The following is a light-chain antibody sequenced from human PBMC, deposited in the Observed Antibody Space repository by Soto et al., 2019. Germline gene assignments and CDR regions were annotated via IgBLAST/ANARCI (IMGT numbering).Light chain of an antibody. CDR3: QQYSSSPPT. V-gene: IGKV3-20*01. J-gene: IGKJ4*01. CDR1: QSLSSRY. CDR2: GAS. Sequence: EIVSTQSPGTLSLSPGDRATLSCRASQSLSSRYLAWYRQKPGQAPRLLIYGASNRATGIPDRFSGSASGTDFTLTISRLEPDDFAVYYCQQYSSSPPTFGGGTTVEIK.